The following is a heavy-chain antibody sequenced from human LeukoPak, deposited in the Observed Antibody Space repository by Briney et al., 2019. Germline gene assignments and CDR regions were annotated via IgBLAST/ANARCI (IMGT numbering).Heavy chain of an antibody. CDR2: IKSKTDGGTT. J-gene: IGHJ4*02. Sequence: GGSLRLSCAASGFTFSNAWMSWVRQAPGKGLEWVGRIKSKTDGGTTDYAAPVKGRFTISRDDPKNTLYLQMNSLRAEDTAVYYCAKVGSGWSRKFDYWGQGTLVTVSS. D-gene: IGHD6-19*01. CDR3: AKVGSGWSRKFDY. CDR1: GFTFSNAW. V-gene: IGHV3-15*01.